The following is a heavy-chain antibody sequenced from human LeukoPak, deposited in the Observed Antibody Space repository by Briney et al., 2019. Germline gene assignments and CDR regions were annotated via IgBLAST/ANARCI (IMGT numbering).Heavy chain of an antibody. V-gene: IGHV4-34*01. CDR1: GGSFSGYY. CDR2: INHSGST. CDR3: ARGRFLEMLD. Sequence: SETLSLTCAVYGGSFSGYYWSWIRQPPGKGLEWIGEINHSGSTNYNPSLKSRVTISVDTSKNQFSLKLSSVTAADTAVYYCARGRFLEMLDWGQGTLVTVSS. D-gene: IGHD3-3*01. J-gene: IGHJ4*02.